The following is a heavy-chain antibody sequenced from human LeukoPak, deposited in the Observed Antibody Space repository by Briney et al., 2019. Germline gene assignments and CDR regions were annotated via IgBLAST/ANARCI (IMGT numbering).Heavy chain of an antibody. Sequence: SQTLSLTCPVYGGSFSGYYCSCIRHPPGKLLEWIGEINHIVSTNNNPSLKTQVTIPVNTSKNQFSLKMSSVTDADTAVYYCARGILRGSGSYYLPKIFDYWGQGTLVTVSS. CDR3: ARGILRGSGSYYLPKIFDY. J-gene: IGHJ4*02. V-gene: IGHV4-34*01. D-gene: IGHD3-10*01. CDR2: INHIVST. CDR1: GGSFSGYY.